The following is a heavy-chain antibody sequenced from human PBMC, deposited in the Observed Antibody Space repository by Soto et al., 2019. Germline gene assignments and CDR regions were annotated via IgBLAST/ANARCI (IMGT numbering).Heavy chain of an antibody. CDR3: AKYQTYDIVTDSPFDS. Sequence: EVQLLESGGGLVQPGGSLRLSCAASGLAFSYYAMSWVRQAPGKGLEWVSGISGSGGSTYYADSVKGRFTISRDNSKNILKLQMNSLRAEDTAVDYCAKYQTYDIVTDSPFDSWGQGTLVTVSS. CDR1: GLAFSYYA. D-gene: IGHD3-9*01. CDR2: ISGSGGST. J-gene: IGHJ4*02. V-gene: IGHV3-23*01.